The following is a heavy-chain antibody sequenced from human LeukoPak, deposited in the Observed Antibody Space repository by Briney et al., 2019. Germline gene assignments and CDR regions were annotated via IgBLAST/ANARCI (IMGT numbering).Heavy chain of an antibody. Sequence: GGSLRLSCAASGFTFSSYAMHWVRQAPGKGLEWVAVISYDGSNKYYADSVKGRFTISRDNAKNTLYLQMNSLRAEDTAVYYCARVGGSERFLDRYGMDVWGQGTTVTVSS. J-gene: IGHJ6*02. CDR3: ARVGGSERFLDRYGMDV. CDR1: GFTFSSYA. CDR2: ISYDGSNK. D-gene: IGHD3-3*01. V-gene: IGHV3-30*04.